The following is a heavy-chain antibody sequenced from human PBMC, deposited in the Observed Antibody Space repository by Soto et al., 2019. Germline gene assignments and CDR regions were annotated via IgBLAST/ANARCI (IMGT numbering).Heavy chain of an antibody. J-gene: IGHJ4*02. CDR3: ARGLPYIEMATISDY. Sequence: ASVKVSCKASGYTFTGYYMHCVRQAPGQGLEWMGWINPNSGGTNYAQKFQGRVTMTRDTSISTAYMELSRLRSDDTAVYYCARGLPYIEMATISDYWGQGTLVTVSS. D-gene: IGHD5-12*01. V-gene: IGHV1-2*02. CDR2: INPNSGGT. CDR1: GYTFTGYY.